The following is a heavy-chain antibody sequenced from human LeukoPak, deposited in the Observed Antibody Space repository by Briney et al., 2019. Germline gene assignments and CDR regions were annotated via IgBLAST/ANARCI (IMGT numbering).Heavy chain of an antibody. D-gene: IGHD2-8*01. CDR2: IHSNGRT. V-gene: IGHV4-59*01. CDR1: VGSIRVYY. CDR3: ARYYRPNGACQGFDY. J-gene: IGHJ4*02. Sequence: SETLSLTCSVSVGSIRVYYWSWIRQPPGKGLEWIGYIHSNGRTNSNPSLKSRVTISVDTFKNQFSLNLISVTAADTAVYYCARYYRPNGACQGFDYWGQGTLVTVSS.